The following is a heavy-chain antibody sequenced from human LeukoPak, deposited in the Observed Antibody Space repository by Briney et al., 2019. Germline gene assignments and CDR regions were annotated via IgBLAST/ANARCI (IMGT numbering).Heavy chain of an antibody. CDR1: GFSFSRYW. D-gene: IGHD3-22*01. Sequence: GGSLRLSCAASGFSFSRYWMHWVRQAPGKGLVWVSRMNSDGSSTNCADSVKGRFTISRDNAKNILYLQMNSLRAEDTAVYHCATGHHYDSSGYYHLPDAFDIWGQGTMVTVSS. CDR2: MNSDGSST. CDR3: ATGHHYDSSGYYHLPDAFDI. J-gene: IGHJ3*02. V-gene: IGHV3-74*01.